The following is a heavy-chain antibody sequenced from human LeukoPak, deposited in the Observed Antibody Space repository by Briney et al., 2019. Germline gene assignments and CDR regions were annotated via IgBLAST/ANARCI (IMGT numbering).Heavy chain of an antibody. CDR1: GGTFSSYA. Sequence: SVKVSCKASGGTFSSYAISWVRQAPGQGLEWMGRIIPIFGTANYAQKFQGRVTITTDESTSTAYMELSSLRSEDTAVYYCARDGPRYHYYDSSGYYYENYWGQGTLVTVSS. CDR3: ARDGPRYHYYDSSGYYYENY. J-gene: IGHJ4*02. V-gene: IGHV1-69*05. D-gene: IGHD3-22*01. CDR2: IIPIFGTA.